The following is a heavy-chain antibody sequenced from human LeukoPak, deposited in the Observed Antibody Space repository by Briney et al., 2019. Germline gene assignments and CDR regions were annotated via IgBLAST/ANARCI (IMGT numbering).Heavy chain of an antibody. V-gene: IGHV3-23*01. CDR1: GFTFSHYA. D-gene: IGHD2/OR15-2a*01. J-gene: IGHJ3*01. CDR3: AKFLGGDEKVDAFDV. Sequence: GGSLRLSCAASGFTFSHYAMTWVRQVPGKGLEWVSSISGYTGRTYYADSVKGRFTISRDNSNDRVYLQMNSLRAEDTALYYCAKFLGGDEKVDAFDVWGRGTRVTVSS. CDR2: ISGYTGRT.